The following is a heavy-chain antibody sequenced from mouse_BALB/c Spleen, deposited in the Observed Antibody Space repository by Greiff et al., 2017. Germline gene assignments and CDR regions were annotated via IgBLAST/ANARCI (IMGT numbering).Heavy chain of an antibody. CDR3: ARGGWLPYWYFDV. Sequence: QVQLQQSGAELAKPGASVKMSCKASGYTFTSYRMHWVKQRPGQGLEWIGYINPSTGYTEYNQKFKDKATLTADKSSSTAYMQLSSLTSEDSAVYYCARGGWLPYWYFDVWGAGTTVTVSS. V-gene: IGHV1-4*01. D-gene: IGHD2-2*01. CDR2: INPSTGYT. CDR1: GYTFTSYR. J-gene: IGHJ1*01.